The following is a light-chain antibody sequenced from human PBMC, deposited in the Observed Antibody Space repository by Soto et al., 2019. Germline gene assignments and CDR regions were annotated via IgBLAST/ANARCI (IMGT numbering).Light chain of an antibody. V-gene: IGLV1-40*01. CDR2: GNS. J-gene: IGLJ3*02. CDR1: SSNIGAGYD. Sequence: QSVLTQPPSVSGAPGQRVTISCIASSSNIGAGYDVHWYQQLPGTAPKLLIYGNSDRPSGVPDRFSGSKSGTSASLAITGLQAEDEADYYCQSYDSSLSIWVFGGGTKLTVL. CDR3: QSYDSSLSIWV.